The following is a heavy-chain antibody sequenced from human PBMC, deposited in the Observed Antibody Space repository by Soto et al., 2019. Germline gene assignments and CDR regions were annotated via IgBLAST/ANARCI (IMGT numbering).Heavy chain of an antibody. J-gene: IGHJ3*02. Sequence: EVQLLESGGGLVQPGGSLRLSCAASGFTFSSYAMSWVRQAPGKGLEWVSAISGSGVSTYYADSVKGRVTISRDNSKNTLYLQMNSLRAEDTAVYYWAKDIVVVVAARENDAFDIWGQGTMVTVSS. CDR1: GFTFSSYA. CDR3: AKDIVVVVAARENDAFDI. V-gene: IGHV3-23*01. D-gene: IGHD2-15*01. CDR2: ISGSGVST.